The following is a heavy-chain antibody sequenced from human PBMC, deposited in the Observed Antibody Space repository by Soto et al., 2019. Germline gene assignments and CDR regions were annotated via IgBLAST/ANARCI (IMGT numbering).Heavy chain of an antibody. Sequence: PGGSLRLSCAASGITVSSSYMTWVLPASGKGLDWDSDTHSGGSTSYAASVNGRFTMYRDNSKNTWFFQTHTLRAEDTAVYYCARAGTRPSYCYGMDVWRQGTTVIV. CDR3: ARAGTRPSYCYGMDV. D-gene: IGHD1-1*01. V-gene: IGHV3-53*01. CDR1: GITVSSSY. J-gene: IGHJ6*02. CDR2: THSGGST.